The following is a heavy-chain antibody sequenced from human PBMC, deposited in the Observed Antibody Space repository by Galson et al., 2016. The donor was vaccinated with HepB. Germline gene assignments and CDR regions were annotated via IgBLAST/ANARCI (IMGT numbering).Heavy chain of an antibody. CDR2: AVIGGDT. CDR3: ARGEHTVDS. D-gene: IGHD2-21*01. V-gene: IGHV4-4*07. CDR1: GGSISSYY. Sequence: SETLSLTCSLTGGSISSYYWSWIRQPAGKGLEWIGRAVIGGDTNYNPSLKSRVTMSIDTSKDQLSLRLTSVTAADTAVYYCARGEHTVDSWGQGTLVTVSS. J-gene: IGHJ4*02.